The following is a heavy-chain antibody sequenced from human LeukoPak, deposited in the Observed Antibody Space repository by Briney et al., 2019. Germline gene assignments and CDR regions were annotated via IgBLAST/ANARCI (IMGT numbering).Heavy chain of an antibody. Sequence: ASVKVSCKASGYTFTSYDINWVRQATGQGLEWMGWMNPNSGNTGYAQKFQGRVTTTRNTSISTAYMELSSLRSDDTAIYYCARGWTPNYDFWSGPKYYFDNWGQGTLVTVSS. CDR1: GYTFTSYD. CDR3: ARGWTPNYDFWSGPKYYFDN. V-gene: IGHV1-8*01. J-gene: IGHJ4*02. D-gene: IGHD3-3*01. CDR2: MNPNSGNT.